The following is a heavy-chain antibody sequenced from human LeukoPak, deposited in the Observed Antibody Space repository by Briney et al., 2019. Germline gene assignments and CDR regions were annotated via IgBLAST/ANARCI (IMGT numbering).Heavy chain of an antibody. Sequence: TGGSLRLSCAASGFTFSSYWMSWVRQAPGKGLEWVANIKQDGSGKYYVDSVKGRFTISRDNAKNSLYLQMNSLRAEDMAVYYCVSDDVHFDYWGQGTLVTVSS. CDR3: VSDDVHFDY. CDR2: IKQDGSGK. D-gene: IGHD3-16*01. V-gene: IGHV3-7*01. J-gene: IGHJ4*02. CDR1: GFTFSSYW.